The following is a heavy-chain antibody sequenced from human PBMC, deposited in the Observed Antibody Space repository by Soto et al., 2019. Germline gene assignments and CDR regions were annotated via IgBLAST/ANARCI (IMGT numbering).Heavy chain of an antibody. CDR1: GFTLSSHA. D-gene: IGHD1-26*01. CDR3: ARDDEGGSDCDLGY. Sequence: QVQLVESGGGVVQPGRSLRLSCAVSGFTLSSHAMHWVRQAPGKGLEWVALILSDGSNKYYADSVKGRFTTSRDNSKNTMYLQMNSLSVEATAVYYCARDDEGGSDCDLGYWGQGALGTVSS. V-gene: IGHV3-30-3*01. J-gene: IGHJ4*02. CDR2: ILSDGSNK.